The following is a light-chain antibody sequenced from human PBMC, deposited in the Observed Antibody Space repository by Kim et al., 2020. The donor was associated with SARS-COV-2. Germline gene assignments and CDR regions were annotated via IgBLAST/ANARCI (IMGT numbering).Light chain of an antibody. CDR3: QQYSSVPLT. CDR1: QVIGNS. CDR2: TTS. Sequence: ASIGDRITITCRASQVIGNSLVWYQQKSGQAPNLLVYTTSRLHSGVPSRFSGSGSGTDYTLTISSLQPEDFATYYCQQYSSVPLTFGGGTKVDIK. J-gene: IGKJ4*01. V-gene: IGKV1-NL1*01.